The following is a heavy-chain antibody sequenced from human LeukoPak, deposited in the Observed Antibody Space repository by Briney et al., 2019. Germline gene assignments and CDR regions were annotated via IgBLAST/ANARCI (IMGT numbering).Heavy chain of an antibody. CDR3: ARGPLGEVGIVRMDV. J-gene: IGHJ6*02. Sequence: ASVKVSCKASGYTFTSYDINWVRQATGQGLEWMGGMNPNSGNTGYAQNFQGRVTMTRNTSITTAYMELSSLISEDTAVYYCARGPLGEVGIVRMDVWGQGTTVTVSS. V-gene: IGHV1-8*01. CDR1: GYTFTSYD. CDR2: MNPNSGNT. D-gene: IGHD1-26*01.